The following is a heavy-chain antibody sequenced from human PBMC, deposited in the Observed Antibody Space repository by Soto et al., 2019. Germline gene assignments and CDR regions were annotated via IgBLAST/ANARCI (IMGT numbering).Heavy chain of an antibody. CDR1: GGTFSSYA. CDR3: AKARACQLIYGAEGYYYGMEV. V-gene: IGHV1-69*06. Sequence: QVQLVQSGAEVKKPGSSVKVSCKASGGTFSSYAISWVRQAPGQGLEWMGGIIPIFATANYAQKFQGRVTTTADKSTNAAEVELSSLRPEDAAVYYCAKARACQLIYGAEGYYYGMEVWGQGTTVTVSS. J-gene: IGHJ6*02. D-gene: IGHD2-2*02. CDR2: IIPIFATA.